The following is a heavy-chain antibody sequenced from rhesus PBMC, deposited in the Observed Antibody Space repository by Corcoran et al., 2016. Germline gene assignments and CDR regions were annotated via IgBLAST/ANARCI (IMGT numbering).Heavy chain of an antibody. CDR1: GYSFTSYY. CDR3: TRGGTVGTGVYYFDY. D-gene: IGHD5-24*01. CDR2: ISPYNGNK. Sequence: QVQLVQSGAAIKQPGASANLSCTASGYSFTSYYMPWARQAPGQGLEWIGLISPYNGNKGYEQNFQGRVTITTDTSTSTGYMELSSLRSEDTAVYYCTRGGTVGTGVYYFDYWGQGVLVTVSS. J-gene: IGHJ4*01. V-gene: IGHV1-1*01.